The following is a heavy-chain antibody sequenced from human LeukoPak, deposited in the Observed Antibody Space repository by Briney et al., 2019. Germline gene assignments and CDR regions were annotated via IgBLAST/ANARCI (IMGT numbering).Heavy chain of an antibody. J-gene: IGHJ4*02. V-gene: IGHV3-48*01. D-gene: IGHD3-9*01. CDR1: GFTFSSYS. Sequence: GGSLRLSCAASGFTFSSYSMNWVRQAPGKGLEWVSYISSSSSTIYYADSVKGRFTISRDNAKNSLYLQMNSLRAEDTAVYYCARDSGPYYDILTGEPDYWGQGTLVTVSS. CDR2: ISSSSSTI. CDR3: ARDSGPYYDILTGEPDY.